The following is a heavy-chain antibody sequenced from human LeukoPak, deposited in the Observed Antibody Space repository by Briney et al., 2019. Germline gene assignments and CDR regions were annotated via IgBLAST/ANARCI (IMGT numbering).Heavy chain of an antibody. Sequence: ASVKVSCKASGGTFSSYAISWVRQAPGQGLEWMGGIIPIFGTANYAQKFQGRVTITADESTSTAYMEPSSLRSEDTAVYYCARDSSGIRPSPSLFDYWGQGTLVTVSS. J-gene: IGHJ4*02. D-gene: IGHD2-2*01. V-gene: IGHV1-69*13. CDR3: ARDSSGIRPSPSLFDY. CDR1: GGTFSSYA. CDR2: IIPIFGTA.